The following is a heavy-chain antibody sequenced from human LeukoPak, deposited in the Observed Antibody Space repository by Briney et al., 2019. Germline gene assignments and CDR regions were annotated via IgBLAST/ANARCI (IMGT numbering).Heavy chain of an antibody. CDR2: IYYSGST. J-gene: IGHJ1*01. D-gene: IGHD6-6*01. CDR1: GRSIWSHY. Sequence: PSETLSLTCTVSGRSIWSHYWSWIRQPPGKGLEWIGNIYYSGSTNYNPSLKTRVTISVDTSKNQFSLKLSSVTAADTAVYYCARSYSSSSKYFQHWGQGTLVTVSS. V-gene: IGHV4-59*11. CDR3: ARSYSSSSKYFQH.